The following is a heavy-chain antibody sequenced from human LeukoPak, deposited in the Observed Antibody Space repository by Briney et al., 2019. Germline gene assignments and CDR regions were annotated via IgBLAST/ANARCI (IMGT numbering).Heavy chain of an antibody. D-gene: IGHD3-3*01. V-gene: IGHV3-53*05. CDR3: ASSSGYDFWSGYYFDY. CDR2: IYSGGRT. CDR1: GFTVSSNY. Sequence: GGSLRLSCAASGFTVSSNYMSWVRQAPGKGLEWVSVIYSGGRTYYADSVKGRFTISRDNSKNTLYLQMNSLRAEDTAVYYCASSSGYDFWSGYYFDYWGQGTLVTVSS. J-gene: IGHJ4*02.